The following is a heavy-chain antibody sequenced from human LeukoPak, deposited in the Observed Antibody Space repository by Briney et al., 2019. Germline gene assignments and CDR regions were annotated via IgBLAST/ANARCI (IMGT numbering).Heavy chain of an antibody. CDR3: ARSVAGRWFRQPGEGGYFDY. J-gene: IGHJ4*02. CDR1: GGTFSSYA. V-gene: IGHV1-2*02. CDR2: INPNSGGT. D-gene: IGHD7-27*01. Sequence: ASVKVSCKASGGTFSSYAISWVRQAPGQGLEWMGWINPNSGGTKYAQKFQGRVTMTRDKSISTAYLQWSSLKASDTAMYYCARSVAGRWFRQPGEGGYFDYWGQGTLVTVSS.